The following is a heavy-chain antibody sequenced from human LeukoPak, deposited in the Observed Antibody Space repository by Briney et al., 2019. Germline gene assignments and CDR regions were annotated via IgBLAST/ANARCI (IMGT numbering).Heavy chain of an antibody. D-gene: IGHD1-1*01. CDR3: ARVRPNWNDGTFDY. Sequence: PSETLSLTCTVSGASITNYYWSWIRQSDGKGLEWIGRIYPSGSTHSNPSLKSRVTMSLDTSKNQFSLGLSSVTAADTAVYYCARVRPNWNDGTFDYWGQGTLVTVSS. V-gene: IGHV4-4*07. CDR2: IYPSGST. CDR1: GASITNYY. J-gene: IGHJ4*02.